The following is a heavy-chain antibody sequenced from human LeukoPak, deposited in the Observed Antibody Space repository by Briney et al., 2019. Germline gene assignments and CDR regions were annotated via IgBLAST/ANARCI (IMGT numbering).Heavy chain of an antibody. V-gene: IGHV3-72*01. Sequence: GGSLRLSCAASGFTFSDHYMDWVRQAPGKGLEWVGRTRNQANSYTTEYAASVKGRFTISRDDSKNSLYPQMNSLKTEDTAVYYCARGDYGGYYDYWGQGTLVTVPS. D-gene: IGHD4-23*01. CDR3: ARGDYGGYYDY. CDR2: TRNQANSYTT. J-gene: IGHJ4*02. CDR1: GFTFSDHY.